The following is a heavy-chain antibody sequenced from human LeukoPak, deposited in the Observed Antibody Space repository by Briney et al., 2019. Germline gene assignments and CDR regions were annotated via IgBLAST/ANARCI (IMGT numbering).Heavy chain of an antibody. CDR3: ARGLLRPTSSIDRKAFDM. CDR1: GFTFSSYG. V-gene: IGHV3-33*01. CDR2: IWYDGRNK. D-gene: IGHD2/OR15-2a*01. Sequence: GGSLRLSCAASGFTFSSYGMHWVRQAPGKGLEWEAVIWYDGRNKYYADSVKGRFTISRDNSKNTLYLQMNSLRAEDTAVYYCARGLLRPTSSIDRKAFDMWGQGTMVTVSS. J-gene: IGHJ3*02.